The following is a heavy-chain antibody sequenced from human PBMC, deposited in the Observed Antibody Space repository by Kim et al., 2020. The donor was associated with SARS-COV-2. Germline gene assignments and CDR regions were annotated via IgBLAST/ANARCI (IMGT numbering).Heavy chain of an antibody. J-gene: IGHJ6*02. Sequence: SETLSLTCTVSGGSISSSSYYWGWIRQPPGKGLEWIGSLYYSGSTYYNPSLKSRVTISVDTSKNQFSLKLSSVTAADTAVYYCARCPPLGSYYYGMDVWGQGTTVTVSS. D-gene: IGHD2-15*01. CDR1: GGSISSSSYY. CDR2: LYYSGST. V-gene: IGHV4-39*01. CDR3: ARCPPLGSYYYGMDV.